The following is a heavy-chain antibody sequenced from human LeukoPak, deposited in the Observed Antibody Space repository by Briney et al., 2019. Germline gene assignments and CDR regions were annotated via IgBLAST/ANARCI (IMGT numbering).Heavy chain of an antibody. CDR3: ARIDSRGYYSDY. D-gene: IGHD3-22*01. Sequence: GGSLRLSCAASGFTFSSYSVNWVRQAPGKGLEWVSSISTSSSYIYYADSVKGQFTISRDNAKNSLYLQMNSLRAEDTAVYYCARIDSRGYYSDYWGQGTLVTVSS. CDR1: GFTFSSYS. V-gene: IGHV3-21*01. J-gene: IGHJ4*02. CDR2: ISTSSSYI.